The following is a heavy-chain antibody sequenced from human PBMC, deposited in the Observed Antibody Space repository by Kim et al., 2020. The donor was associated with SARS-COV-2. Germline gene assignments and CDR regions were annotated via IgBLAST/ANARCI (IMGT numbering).Heavy chain of an antibody. J-gene: IGHJ6*02. Sequence: GGSLRLSCAASGFTVSSNYMSWVRQAPGKGLEWVSVIYSGGSTYYADSVKGRFTISRDNSKNTLYLQMNSLRAEDTAVYYCARVFDYGSGSFSYYYYGMDVWGQGTTVTVSS. D-gene: IGHD3-10*01. CDR2: IYSGGST. CDR1: GFTVSSNY. CDR3: ARVFDYGSGSFSYYYYGMDV. V-gene: IGHV3-53*01.